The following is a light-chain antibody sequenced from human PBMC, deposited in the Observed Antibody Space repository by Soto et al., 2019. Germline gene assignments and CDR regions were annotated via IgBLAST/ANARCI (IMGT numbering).Light chain of an antibody. CDR3: CSYAGSTTLM. CDR2: EGS. CDR1: SSDVGAYIF. Sequence: QSALTQPPSASGSPGQSVTISCTGTSSDVGAYIFVSWYQQYPGKAPKLMIYEGSQRPSGVSHRFSGSKSGNTASLTISGLQAEDEADYYCCSYAGSTTLMFGGGTKLTVL. J-gene: IGLJ3*02. V-gene: IGLV2-23*01.